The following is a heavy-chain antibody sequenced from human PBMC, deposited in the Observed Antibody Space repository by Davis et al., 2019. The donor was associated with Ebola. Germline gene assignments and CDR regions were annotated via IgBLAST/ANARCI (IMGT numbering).Heavy chain of an antibody. Sequence: ASVKVSCKASGYTFTSYGISWVRQAPGQGLEGMGWISAYNGNTNYAQKLQGRVTMTTDTSTSTAYMELRSLRPDDTAVYYCARAQFPTTSDHWGQGTLVTVSS. D-gene: IGHD1-1*01. CDR1: GYTFTSYG. CDR2: ISAYNGNT. CDR3: ARAQFPTTSDH. J-gene: IGHJ4*02. V-gene: IGHV1-18*04.